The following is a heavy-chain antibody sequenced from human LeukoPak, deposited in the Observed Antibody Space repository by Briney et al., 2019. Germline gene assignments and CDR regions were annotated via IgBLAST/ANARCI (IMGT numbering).Heavy chain of an antibody. Sequence: GGSLRLSCAASGFTFSSYSMNWVRQAPGKGLEWVSSLSRDSKYIYYADSVKGRFTISRDNAKNSVYLQMSSLRAEGSAVYYCARRTSETGNDYWGQGTLVTVSS. CDR2: LSRDSKYI. D-gene: IGHD3-9*01. V-gene: IGHV3-21*01. CDR1: GFTFSSYS. CDR3: ARRTSETGNDY. J-gene: IGHJ4*02.